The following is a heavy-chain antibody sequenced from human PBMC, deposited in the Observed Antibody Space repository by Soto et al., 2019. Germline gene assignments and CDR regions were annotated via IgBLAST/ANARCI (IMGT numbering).Heavy chain of an antibody. CDR2: INHSGST. CDR3: ARSRGYRSGSYPVAY. J-gene: IGHJ4*02. Sequence: QVQLQQWGAGLLKPSETLSLTCAVYGGSFSGYYWSWIRQPPGKGLEWIGEINHSGSTNYNPSLKSRVTISVDTSKNQFSLKLSSVTAADTAVYYCARSRGYRSGSYPVAYWGQGTLVTVSS. CDR1: GGSFSGYY. D-gene: IGHD3-10*01. V-gene: IGHV4-34*01.